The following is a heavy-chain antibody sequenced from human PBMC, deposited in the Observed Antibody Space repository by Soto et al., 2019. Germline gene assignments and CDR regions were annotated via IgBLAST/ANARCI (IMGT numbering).Heavy chain of an antibody. J-gene: IGHJ6*02. CDR1: GFAFNSHS. CDR2: ISISSGYI. CDR3: ARAPLLSSRHVNSLYYYGMDV. V-gene: IGHV3-21*01. D-gene: IGHD3-16*02. Sequence: VQLVESGGGLVQPGGSLRLSCAASGFAFNSHSMTWVRQAPGKGLEWVSSISISSGYIYYADSVRGRFTISRDNSKNSLSLEMNSLRVDDTAVYFCARAPLLSSRHVNSLYYYGMDVWGPGTTVTVAS.